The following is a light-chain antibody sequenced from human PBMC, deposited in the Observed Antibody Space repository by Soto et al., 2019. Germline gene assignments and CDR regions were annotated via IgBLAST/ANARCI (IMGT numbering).Light chain of an antibody. CDR3: QQYHYWPIT. Sequence: EIVLTQSPGTLSLSPGDRATLSCRASQSVTNTYLAWYQQKPGQAPRLILYGASTRATGFPARFSGSGSGTEFTLTISSLQSEDFAVYLCQQYHYWPITFGQGTRLEIK. CDR1: QSVTNTY. CDR2: GAS. V-gene: IGKV3-15*01. J-gene: IGKJ5*01.